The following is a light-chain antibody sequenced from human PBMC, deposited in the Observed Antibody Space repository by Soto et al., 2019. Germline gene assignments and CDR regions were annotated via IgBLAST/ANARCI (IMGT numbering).Light chain of an antibody. CDR1: QSVSSSY. CDR2: GAS. V-gene: IGKV3-20*01. J-gene: IGKJ3*01. CDR3: QHYGSTPGT. Sequence: EIVLTQSPGTLSLSPGERATLSCRASQSVSSSYLAWYQQKPGQAPRLLIYGASSRATGIPDRFSGSGSGTDFPLTISRLEPKDFAVYYCQHYGSTPGTFGPGTKGDIK.